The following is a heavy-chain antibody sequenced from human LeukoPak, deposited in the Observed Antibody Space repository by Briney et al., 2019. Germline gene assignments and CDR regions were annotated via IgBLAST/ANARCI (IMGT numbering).Heavy chain of an antibody. Sequence: PGGSLRLSCAASGFTVSSNYMSRVRQAPGKGLEWVSVIYSGGSTYYADSVKGRFTISRDNSKNTLYLQMNSLRAEDTAVYYCASSSSSDYYYYYMDVWGKGTTVTVSS. CDR2: IYSGGST. D-gene: IGHD6-6*01. CDR3: ASSSSSDYYYYYMDV. V-gene: IGHV3-66*01. CDR1: GFTVSSNY. J-gene: IGHJ6*03.